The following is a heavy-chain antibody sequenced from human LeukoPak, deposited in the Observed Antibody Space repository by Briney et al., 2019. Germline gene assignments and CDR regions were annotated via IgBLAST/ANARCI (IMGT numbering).Heavy chain of an antibody. Sequence: GASVKVSCKVSGYTLTELSMHWVRQAPGKGLEWMGGIIPIFGTANYAQKFQGRVTITTDESTSTAYMELSSLRSEDTAVYYCARGIAAAGFDYWGQGTLVTVSS. CDR3: ARGIAAAGFDY. CDR2: IIPIFGTA. V-gene: IGHV1-69*05. D-gene: IGHD6-13*01. J-gene: IGHJ4*02. CDR1: GYTLTELS.